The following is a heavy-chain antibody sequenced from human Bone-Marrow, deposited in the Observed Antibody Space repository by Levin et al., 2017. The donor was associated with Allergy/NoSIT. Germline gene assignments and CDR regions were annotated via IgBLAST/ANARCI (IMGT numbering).Heavy chain of an antibody. CDR1: GGTFSSYA. V-gene: IGHV1-69*06. D-gene: IGHD1-26*01. Sequence: SVKVSCKASGGTFSSYAISWVRQAPGQGLEWMGGIIPIFGTANYAQKFQGRVTITADKSTSTAYMELSSLRSEDTAVYYCASKAGSYHHYYFDYWGQGTLVTVSS. CDR2: IIPIFGTA. J-gene: IGHJ4*02. CDR3: ASKAGSYHHYYFDY.